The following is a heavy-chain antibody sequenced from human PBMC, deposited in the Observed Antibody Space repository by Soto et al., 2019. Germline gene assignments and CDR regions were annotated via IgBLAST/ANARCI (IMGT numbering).Heavy chain of an antibody. CDR3: ARVWGDSSSWYGPINWFDP. Sequence: SETLSLTCTVSGGSIRSGGYYWSWIRQHPGKGLEWIGYIYYSGSTYYNPSLKSRVTISVDTSKNQFSLKLSSVTAADTAVYYCARVWGDSSSWYGPINWFDPWGQGTLVTVSS. CDR1: GGSIRSGGYY. V-gene: IGHV4-31*03. J-gene: IGHJ5*02. D-gene: IGHD6-13*01. CDR2: IYYSGST.